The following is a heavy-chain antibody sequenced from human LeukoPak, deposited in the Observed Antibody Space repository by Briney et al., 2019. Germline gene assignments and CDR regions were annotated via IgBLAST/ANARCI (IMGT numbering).Heavy chain of an antibody. CDR2: IYENGGTT. CDR1: GFTFRSHA. Sequence: GGSLRLSCVGSGFTFRSHAMSWVRQAPEKGLEFVSGIYENGGTTYYADSVKGRFSISRDNSKNTLYLQMNSLRAEDTAVYYCAKHRESYGDSCLDDYWGQGTLVTVSS. D-gene: IGHD4-17*01. V-gene: IGHV3-23*01. CDR3: AKHRESYGDSCLDDY. J-gene: IGHJ4*02.